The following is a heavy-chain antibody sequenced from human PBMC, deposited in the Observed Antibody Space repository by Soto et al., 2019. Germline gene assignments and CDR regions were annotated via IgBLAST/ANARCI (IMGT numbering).Heavy chain of an antibody. CDR2: INPHGGST. D-gene: IGHD1-26*01. CDR1: RDTFTSYY. Sequence: ASVNVSCKAPRDTFTSYYINWVRQAPGQGLEWMGVINPHGGSTAYAQKFKGRVTLTRDTSANTVYMEVSSLTSEDTAMYYCARSSGGNFGIIIEGTNWFAPWGQGTLVTVSS. CDR3: ARSSGGNFGIIIEGTNWFAP. V-gene: IGHV1-46*01. J-gene: IGHJ5*02.